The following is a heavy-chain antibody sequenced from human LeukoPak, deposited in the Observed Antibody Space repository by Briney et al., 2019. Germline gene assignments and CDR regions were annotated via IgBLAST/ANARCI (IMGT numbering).Heavy chain of an antibody. J-gene: IGHJ4*02. CDR3: ARDRKYYGSGSLFIDY. Sequence: SETLSLTCTVSGVSISSGSYYWSWIRQPAGKGLEWIGRIYTSGSTNYNPSLKSRVTISVDTSKNQFSLKLSSVTAADTAVYYCARDRKYYGSGSLFIDYWGQGTLVTVSS. V-gene: IGHV4-61*02. CDR1: GVSISSGSYY. CDR2: IYTSGST. D-gene: IGHD3-10*01.